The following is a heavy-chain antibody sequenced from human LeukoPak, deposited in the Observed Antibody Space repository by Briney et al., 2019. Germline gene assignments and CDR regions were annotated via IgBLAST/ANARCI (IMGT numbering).Heavy chain of an antibody. CDR1: GFTFSSYA. Sequence: SGGSLRLSCAASGFTFSSYAMHWVRQAPGKGLEWVAVISYDGSNKYYADSVKGRFTISRDNSKNTLYLQMNSLRAEDTAVYYCARKSSRTILRPSYFDYWGQGTLVTASS. V-gene: IGHV3-30-3*01. D-gene: IGHD1-7*01. J-gene: IGHJ4*02. CDR3: ARKSSRTILRPSYFDY. CDR2: ISYDGSNK.